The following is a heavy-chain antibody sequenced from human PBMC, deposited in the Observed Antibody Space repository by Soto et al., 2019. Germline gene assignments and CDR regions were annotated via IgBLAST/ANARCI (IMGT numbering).Heavy chain of an antibody. D-gene: IGHD3-22*01. CDR3: ANLGDYYDSSGYYYPYYYGMDV. V-gene: IGHV1-69*02. J-gene: IGHJ6*02. CDR2: IIPILGIA. CDR1: GGTFSSYT. Sequence: ASVKVSCKASGGTFSSYTISWVRQAPGQGLEWMGRIIPILGIANYAQKFQGRVTITADKSTSTAYMELSSLRSEDTAVYYCANLGDYYDSSGYYYPYYYGMDVWGQGTTVTVSS.